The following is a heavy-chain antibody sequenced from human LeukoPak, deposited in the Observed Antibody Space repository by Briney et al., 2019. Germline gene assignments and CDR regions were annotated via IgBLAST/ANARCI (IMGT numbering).Heavy chain of an antibody. Sequence: ASVKVSCKASGYTFTGYYMHWVRQAPGQGLEWMGIINPSGGSTTYAQKFQGRVTMIRDTSTSTVYMDLSSLRSEDTAVYYCARDAMSSVTTSPHYFDYWGQGTLVTVSS. CDR2: INPSGGST. CDR1: GYTFTGYY. CDR3: ARDAMSSVTTSPHYFDY. V-gene: IGHV1-46*01. J-gene: IGHJ4*02. D-gene: IGHD4-17*01.